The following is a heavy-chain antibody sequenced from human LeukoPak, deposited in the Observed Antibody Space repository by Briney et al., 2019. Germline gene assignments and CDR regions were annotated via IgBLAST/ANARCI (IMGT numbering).Heavy chain of an antibody. V-gene: IGHV4-59*01. CDR2: IYYSGST. D-gene: IGHD3-10*01. CDR1: GGSINGYY. Sequence: PSETLSLTRTVSGGSINGYYWGWLPPPPGKGLEGVGYIYYSGSTNYNPSLKSRVTISVDTSKNQFSLKLSSVTAADTAVYYCAREVNYYGRFWYFDYWGQGTLVTVSS. CDR3: AREVNYYGRFWYFDY. J-gene: IGHJ4*02.